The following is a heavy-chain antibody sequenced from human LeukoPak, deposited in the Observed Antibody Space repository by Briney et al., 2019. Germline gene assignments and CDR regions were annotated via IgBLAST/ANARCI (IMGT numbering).Heavy chain of an antibody. J-gene: IGHJ4*02. CDR1: GFSFDDYA. V-gene: IGHV3-9*01. Sequence: GGSLRLSCAASGFSFDDYAMHWVRQAPGKGLEGVSGISWNSDDVDYADSVKGRFTISRDNAKNSLYLQMNSLRAEDTALYYCAKDKFKWELLIREGSLGNWGQGTLVTVSS. CDR2: ISWNSDDV. CDR3: AKDKFKWELLIREGSLGN. D-gene: IGHD1-26*01.